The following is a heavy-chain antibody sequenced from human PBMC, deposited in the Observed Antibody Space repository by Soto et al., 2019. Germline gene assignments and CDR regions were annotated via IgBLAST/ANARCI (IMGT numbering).Heavy chain of an antibody. D-gene: IGHD3-22*01. V-gene: IGHV1-3*04. J-gene: IGHJ4*02. CDR1: GYTFSTYG. CDR3: ARVVPLYDRTSPLDY. Sequence: QVQLVQSGAEEKKPGASVKVSCKASGYTFSTYGIHWVRQAPGQRLEWMGWFNTGNGDTKYSQKFQGRVTLTGDTSASTASMELRGLRSADTAVYYCARVVPLYDRTSPLDYWGQGTLVTVSS. CDR2: FNTGNGDT.